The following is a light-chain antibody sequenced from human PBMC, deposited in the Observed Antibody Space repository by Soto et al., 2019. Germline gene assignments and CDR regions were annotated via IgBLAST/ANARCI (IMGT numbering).Light chain of an antibody. Sequence: GDRVTITCLASQSISSWLAWYQQKPGKAPKLLIYDASSLESGVPSRFSGSGSGTEFTLTISSLQPDDFATYYCQQYNSYSGFFGGGTKVDIK. CDR3: QQYNSYSGF. CDR1: QSISSW. V-gene: IGKV1-5*01. J-gene: IGKJ4*01. CDR2: DAS.